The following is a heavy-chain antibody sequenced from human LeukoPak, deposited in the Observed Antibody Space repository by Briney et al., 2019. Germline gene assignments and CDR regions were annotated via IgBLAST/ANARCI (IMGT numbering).Heavy chain of an antibody. CDR3: ARGFGAAAPPTGSDY. Sequence: ASVKVSCKASGYTFTSYYMHWVRQATGQGLEWMGWMNPNSGSTGYAQKFQGRVTMTRNTSISTAYMELSSLRSEDTAVYYCARGFGAAAPPTGSDYWGQGTLVTVSS. J-gene: IGHJ4*02. D-gene: IGHD6-13*01. V-gene: IGHV1-8*02. CDR1: GYTFTSYY. CDR2: MNPNSGST.